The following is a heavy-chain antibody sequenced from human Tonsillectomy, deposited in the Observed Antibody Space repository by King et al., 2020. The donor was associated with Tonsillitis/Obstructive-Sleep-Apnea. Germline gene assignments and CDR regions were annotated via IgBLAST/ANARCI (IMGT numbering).Heavy chain of an antibody. Sequence: VQLVESGGGVVQPGRSLRLSCAASGFTFSSYGMHWVRQAPGKGLEWVAVIWYDGSNKYYADSVKGRFTISRDNSKNTLYLQMNSLRAEDTAVYYCARIIDYSTSSGRVWFCMDVWGKGTTVTVSS. J-gene: IGHJ6*03. CDR1: GFTFSSYG. V-gene: IGHV3-33*01. CDR3: ARIIDYSTSSGRVWFCMDV. D-gene: IGHD6-6*01. CDR2: IWYDGSNK.